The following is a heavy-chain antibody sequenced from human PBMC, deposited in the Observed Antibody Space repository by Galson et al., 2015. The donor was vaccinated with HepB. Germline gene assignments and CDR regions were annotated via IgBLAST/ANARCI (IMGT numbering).Heavy chain of an antibody. Sequence: SLRLSCAVSGFSFSNYWMAWVRQAPGKGLEWISYISSSSLYTNYADSVKGRFTISRDNAKNSLYLQISSARAEDTALYYCARVADADYGDHSHFDYWGQGTLVTVSS. J-gene: IGHJ4*02. CDR1: GFSFSNYW. CDR3: ARVADADYGDHSHFDY. V-gene: IGHV3-11*06. CDR2: ISSSSLYT. D-gene: IGHD4-17*01.